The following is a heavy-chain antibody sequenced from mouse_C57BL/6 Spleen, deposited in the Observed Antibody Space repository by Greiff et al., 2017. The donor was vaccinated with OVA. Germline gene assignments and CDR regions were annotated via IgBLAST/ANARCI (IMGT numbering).Heavy chain of an antibody. CDR2: ISSGSSTI. CDR1: GFTFSDYG. D-gene: IGHD3-2*02. CDR3: ARAAQATFLYYYAMDY. V-gene: IGHV5-17*01. J-gene: IGHJ4*01. Sequence: EVQLVESGGGLVKPGGSLKLSCAASGFTFSDYGMHWVRQAPEKGLEWVAYISSGSSTIYYADTVKGRFTISRDNAKNTLFLQMTSLRSEDTAMYYCARAAQATFLYYYAMDYWGQGTSVTVSS.